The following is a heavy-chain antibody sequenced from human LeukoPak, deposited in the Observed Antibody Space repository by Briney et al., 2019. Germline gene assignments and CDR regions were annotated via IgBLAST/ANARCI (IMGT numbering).Heavy chain of an antibody. D-gene: IGHD3-16*01. CDR2: IYPGDSDT. J-gene: IGHJ4*02. V-gene: IGHV5-51*01. CDR1: GYNFTSYW. Sequence: GESLKISCKGSGYNFTSYWIGWVRQLPGKGLEWMGIIYPGDSDTRYSPSFQGQVTISADKSIRTAYLQWSSLKASDTAMYYCARQVGNAYYAAYFDYWGQGTLVTVSS. CDR3: ARQVGNAYYAAYFDY.